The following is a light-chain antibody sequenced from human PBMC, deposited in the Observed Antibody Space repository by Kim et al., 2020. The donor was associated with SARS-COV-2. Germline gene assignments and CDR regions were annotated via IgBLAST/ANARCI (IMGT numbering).Light chain of an antibody. Sequence: QSALTQPASVSGSPGQSITISCSETGSDLLVSWYQQHPGKAPRLIIYEASQRPSGVSTRFSGSNSDNTASLTISGLQADDEATYFCCSYAGSSDTWVFGGGTRLSVL. J-gene: IGLJ3*02. CDR2: EAS. V-gene: IGLV2-23*01. CDR1: GSDLL. CDR3: CSYAGSSDTWV.